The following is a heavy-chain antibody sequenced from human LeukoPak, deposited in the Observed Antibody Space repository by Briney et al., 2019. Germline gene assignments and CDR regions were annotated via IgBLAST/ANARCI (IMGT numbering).Heavy chain of an antibody. D-gene: IGHD6-13*01. V-gene: IGHV3-23*01. CDR2: ISGSGGST. CDR3: AKDKGSSSSTWSYFDY. Sequence: PGGSLRLSCAASGFTFSSYAMSWVRQAPGKGLEWVSAISGSGGSTYYADSVKGRFTISRDNSKNTLYLQMNSLRAEDTAVYYCAKDKGSSSSTWSYFDYWGQATLVTVSS. CDR1: GFTFSSYA. J-gene: IGHJ4*02.